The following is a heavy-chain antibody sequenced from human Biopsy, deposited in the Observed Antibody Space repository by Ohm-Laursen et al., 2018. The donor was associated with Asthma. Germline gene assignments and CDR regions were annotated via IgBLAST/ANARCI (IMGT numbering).Heavy chain of an antibody. J-gene: IGHJ6*02. CDR3: ARAVDYSHYYGIDV. CDR1: GYTFNSAG. CDR2: ISVYNGNT. D-gene: IGHD3-10*01. Sequence: ASVKVSRKTSGYTFNSAGITWVRQAPGQGLEWMGWISVYNGNTKVAQKLQDRVTMITDTSTSTAYMELRSLRSGDTAVYFCARAVDYSHYYGIDVWGQGTTVTVS. V-gene: IGHV1-18*01.